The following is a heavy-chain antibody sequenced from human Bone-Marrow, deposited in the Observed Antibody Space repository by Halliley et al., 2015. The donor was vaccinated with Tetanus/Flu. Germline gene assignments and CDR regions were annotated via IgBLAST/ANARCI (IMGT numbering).Heavy chain of an antibody. D-gene: IGHD1-26*01. Sequence: TLSLTCSVSGDSINNYYWNWIRQPPGKGLEWIGYVYHNEGTNYNPSLERRVTISLDTSKSQLSLRLTSVTAADTAVYYCAGASVSVTVVGASAVWGQGTMVTVSS. CDR3: AGASVSVTVVGASAV. J-gene: IGHJ3*01. V-gene: IGHV4-59*01. CDR2: VYHNEGT. CDR1: GDSINNYY.